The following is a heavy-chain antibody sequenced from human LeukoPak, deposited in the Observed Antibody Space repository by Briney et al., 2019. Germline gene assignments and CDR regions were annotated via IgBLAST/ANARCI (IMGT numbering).Heavy chain of an antibody. CDR2: IYGGGST. V-gene: IGHV3-53*01. CDR3: VRGSVDSSWYALDY. D-gene: IGHD6-13*01. J-gene: IGHJ4*02. Sequence: PGGSLRLSCAASGFTVTNNYMSWVRQAPGKGLEWVAVIYGGGSTYYVDSVKGRFTISRDNSKNTLYLQMNSLRAEAPAMYYCVRGSVDSSWYALDYWGQGTLVTVSS. CDR1: GFTVTNNY.